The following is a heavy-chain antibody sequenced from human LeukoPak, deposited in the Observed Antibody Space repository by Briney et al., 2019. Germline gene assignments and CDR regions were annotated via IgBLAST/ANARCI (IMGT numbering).Heavy chain of an antibody. Sequence: PSETLSLTCSVSGGSVNSTTYYWGWIRQPPGKGLEWIATIYYSGVTHYSPSLKSRVTISVDTSKNQFSLKLSSVTAADTAVYYCARPFTGTSYFDYWGQGTLVTVSS. CDR2: IYYSGVT. CDR1: GGSVNSTTYY. J-gene: IGHJ4*02. CDR3: ARPFTGTSYFDY. D-gene: IGHD1-1*01. V-gene: IGHV4-39*01.